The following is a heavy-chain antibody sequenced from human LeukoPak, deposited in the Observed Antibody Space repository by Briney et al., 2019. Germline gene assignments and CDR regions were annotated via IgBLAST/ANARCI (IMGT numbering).Heavy chain of an antibody. CDR2: IIPIFGTA. V-gene: IGHV1-69*05. Sequence: GSSVKVSCKASGGTFSSYAISWVRQAPGQGLEWMGGIIPIFGTANYAQKFQGRVTITTDESTSTAYMELSSLRSEDTAVYYCAMTLGRAYDFWSGSGFGFDPWGQGTLVTVSS. D-gene: IGHD3-3*01. CDR3: AMTLGRAYDFWSGSGFGFDP. CDR1: GGTFSSYA. J-gene: IGHJ5*02.